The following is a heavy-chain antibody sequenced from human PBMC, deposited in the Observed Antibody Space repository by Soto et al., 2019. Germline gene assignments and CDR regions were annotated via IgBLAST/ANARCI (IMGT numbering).Heavy chain of an antibody. CDR1: GFTFSSYG. V-gene: IGHV3-33*01. Sequence: QVQLVESGGGVVQPGRSLRLSCAASGFTFSSYGMHWVRQAPGKGLEWVAVIWYDGSNKYYADSVKGRFTISRDNSKNTLYVQMNSLGAEDTAVYYCARDGTLNMIVGKDAFAIWGQGTMVTVSS. CDR3: ARDGTLNMIVGKDAFAI. J-gene: IGHJ3*02. CDR2: IWYDGSNK. D-gene: IGHD3-22*01.